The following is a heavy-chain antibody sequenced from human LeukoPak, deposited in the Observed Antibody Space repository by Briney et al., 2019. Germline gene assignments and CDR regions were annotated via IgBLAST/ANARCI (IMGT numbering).Heavy chain of an antibody. CDR2: ISSSSSYI. Sequence: GGSLRLSCAASGFTFSNYSMNWVRQAPGKGLEWVSSISSSSSYIYYADSVKGRFTISRDNAKNSLYLQINSLRAEDTAMYYCARGGIASPGKTSLWDWGQGTLVTVSS. J-gene: IGHJ4*02. CDR3: ARGGIASPGKTSLWD. V-gene: IGHV3-21*01. CDR1: GFTFSNYS. D-gene: IGHD6-13*01.